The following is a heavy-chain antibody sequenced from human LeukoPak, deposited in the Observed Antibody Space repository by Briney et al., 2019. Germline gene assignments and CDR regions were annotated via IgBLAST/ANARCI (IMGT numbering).Heavy chain of an antibody. CDR1: GGSISSYY. CDR2: IYYSGST. J-gene: IGHJ5*02. CDR3: ARSGRPLTYYYGSGSYRNWFDP. Sequence: KPSETLSLTCTVSGGSISSYYWSWIRQPPGKGLEWIGYIYYSGSTNYNPSLKSRVTISVDTSKNQFSLKLSSVTAADTAVYYCARSGRPLTYYYGSGSYRNWFDPWGQGNLVTVSS. D-gene: IGHD3-10*01. V-gene: IGHV4-59*01.